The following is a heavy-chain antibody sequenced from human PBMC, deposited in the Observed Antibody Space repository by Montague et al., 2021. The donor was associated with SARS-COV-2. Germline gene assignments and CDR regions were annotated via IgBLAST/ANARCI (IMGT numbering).Heavy chain of an antibody. Sequence: SETLSLTCTVSGGSISSYYWSWIRQPPGKGLEWIGYIYYSGGTNYNPSLKSRVTISVDTSKNQFSLKLSSVTAADTAVYYCARGAGYYYGSGSDYKARDGLDVWGQGTTVTVSS. CDR3: ARGAGYYYGSGSDYKARDGLDV. CDR2: IYYSGGT. D-gene: IGHD3-10*01. V-gene: IGHV4-59*01. CDR1: GGSISSYY. J-gene: IGHJ3*01.